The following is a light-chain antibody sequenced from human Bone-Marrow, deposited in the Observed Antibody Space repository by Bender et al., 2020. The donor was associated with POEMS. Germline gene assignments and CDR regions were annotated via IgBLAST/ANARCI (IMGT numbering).Light chain of an antibody. V-gene: IGLV1-47*01. CDR2: RNT. CDR3: QSYDNSLGGWV. CDR1: TSNIKNNY. Sequence: QSVLTQPPSASGTPGQRVTISCSGSTSNIKNNYVYWYQYLPGTAPKPLIYRNTERPSGVPDRFSGSKSGTSASLAITGLQAEDEGDYYCQSYDNSLGGWVFGGGTKLTVL. J-gene: IGLJ3*02.